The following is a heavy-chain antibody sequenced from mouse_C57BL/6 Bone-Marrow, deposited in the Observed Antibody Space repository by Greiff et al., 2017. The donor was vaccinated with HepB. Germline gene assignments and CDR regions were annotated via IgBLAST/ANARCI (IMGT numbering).Heavy chain of an antibody. CDR1: GYSITSGYY. V-gene: IGHV3-6*01. CDR2: ISYDGSN. J-gene: IGHJ4*01. Sequence: DVQLQESGPGLVKPSQSLSLTCSVTGYSITSGYYWNWIRQFPGNKLEWMGYISYDGSNNYNPSLKNRISITRDTSKNQFFLKLNSVTTEDTATYYCARDLGDYYGSSYAMDYWGQGTSVTVSS. CDR3: ARDLGDYYGSSYAMDY. D-gene: IGHD1-1*01.